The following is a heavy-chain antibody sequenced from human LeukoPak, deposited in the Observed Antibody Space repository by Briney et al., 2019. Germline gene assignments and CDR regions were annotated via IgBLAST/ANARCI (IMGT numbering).Heavy chain of an antibody. CDR1: GGSISSYS. J-gene: IGHJ3*02. CDR2: IYTSGST. CDR3: AKSNGYGLIDI. D-gene: IGHD3-10*01. V-gene: IGHV4-4*07. Sequence: SETLSLTCTVSGGSISSYSWSWIRQPAGKGLEWIGRIYTSGSTNYSPSLKSRVTISLDTSRNQFSLKLNSVTAADTAVYYCAKSNGYGLIDIRGQGTMVTVSS.